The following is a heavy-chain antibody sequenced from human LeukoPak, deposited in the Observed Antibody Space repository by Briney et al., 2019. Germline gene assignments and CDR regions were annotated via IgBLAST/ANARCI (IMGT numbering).Heavy chain of an antibody. J-gene: IGHJ5*02. CDR1: GGTFSSYA. Sequence: SVKVSCKASGGTFSSYAISWVRQAPGQGLEWMGGIIPIFGTANYAQKFQGRVTITADESTSTAYMELSSLRSEDTAVYYCARDRLTDVGCSSSFNWFDPWGQGTLVTVSS. CDR3: ARDRLTDVGCSSSFNWFDP. D-gene: IGHD6-13*01. CDR2: IIPIFGTA. V-gene: IGHV1-69*13.